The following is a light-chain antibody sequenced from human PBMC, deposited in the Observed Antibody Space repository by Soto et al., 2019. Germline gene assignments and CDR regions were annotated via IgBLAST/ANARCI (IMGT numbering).Light chain of an antibody. Sequence: QSVLTQPASVSVSPGQSITISCTGTSSDVGGYNFVSWYQQYPGKAPKLIIHDVTARPSGVSIRFSGSKSGTTASLTISGLQPEDEADYYCCSYASSTSYVFGTGTKVTVL. CDR2: DVT. CDR1: SSDVGGYNF. J-gene: IGLJ1*01. V-gene: IGLV2-14*01. CDR3: CSYASSTSYV.